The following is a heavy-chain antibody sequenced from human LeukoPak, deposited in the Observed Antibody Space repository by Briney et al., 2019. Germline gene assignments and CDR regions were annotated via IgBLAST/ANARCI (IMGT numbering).Heavy chain of an antibody. CDR3: ARERGTVTTVFDY. D-gene: IGHD4-17*01. V-gene: IGHV3-21*01. Sequence: GGSLRLSCAASRFTFSSYSMNWVRQAPGKGLEWVSSISSSSSYIYYADSVKGRFTISRDNAKNSLYLQMNSLRAEDTAVYYCARERGTVTTVFDYWGQGTLVTVSS. CDR2: ISSSSSYI. J-gene: IGHJ4*02. CDR1: RFTFSSYS.